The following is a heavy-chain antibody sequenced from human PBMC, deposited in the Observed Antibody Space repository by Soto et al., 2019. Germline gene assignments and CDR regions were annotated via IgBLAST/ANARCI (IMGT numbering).Heavy chain of an antibody. J-gene: IGHJ4*02. V-gene: IGHV4-59*08. CDR3: ASLKTTVTTGVDY. D-gene: IGHD4-17*01. CDR2: IHYRGTT. Sequence: SETLSLTCTVSGGSITSYYWSWIRQPPGKGLEWIGFIHYRGTTHYYPSLKSRVTMSVDTSKDQFSLKLSSVTAADTAVYYCASLKTTVTTGVDYWGQGTLVTVPQ. CDR1: GGSITSYY.